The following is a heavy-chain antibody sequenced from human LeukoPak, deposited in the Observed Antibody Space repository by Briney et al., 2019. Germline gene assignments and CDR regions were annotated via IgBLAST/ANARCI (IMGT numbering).Heavy chain of an antibody. V-gene: IGHV3-33*01. CDR3: AREATMVRGVLRFDP. Sequence: PGRSLRLSCAASGFTFSSYGMHWVRQAPGKGLEWVAVIWYDGSSKYYADSVKGRFTISRDNSKNTLYLQMNSLRAEDTAVYYCAREATMVRGVLRFDPRGQGTLVTVSS. D-gene: IGHD3-10*01. J-gene: IGHJ5*02. CDR1: GFTFSSYG. CDR2: IWYDGSSK.